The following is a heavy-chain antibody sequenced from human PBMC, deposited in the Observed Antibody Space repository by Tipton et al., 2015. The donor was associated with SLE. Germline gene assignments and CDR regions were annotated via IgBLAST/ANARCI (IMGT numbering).Heavy chain of an antibody. D-gene: IGHD1-1*01. J-gene: IGHJ6*03. CDR1: GDYITSYY. CDR2: VYYSGST. Sequence: TLSLTCTVSGDYITSYYWSWIRQSPGKGLEWIGSVYYSGSTNYNPSLKSRVTISVDTSKNQFSLRLSSVTAADTAVYYCARVPGLERSYYYNSYMDVWGRGTTVTVSS. V-gene: IGHV4-59*12. CDR3: ARVPGLERSYYYNSYMDV.